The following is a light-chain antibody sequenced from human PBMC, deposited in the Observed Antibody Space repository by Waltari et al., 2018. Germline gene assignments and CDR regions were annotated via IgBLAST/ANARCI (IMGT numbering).Light chain of an antibody. CDR2: EVS. CDR3: CSYAGSSTWVV. J-gene: IGLJ2*01. V-gene: IGLV2-23*02. CDR1: SSDVGSYNL. Sequence: QSALTQPASVSGSPGQSITIPCTGTSSDVGSYNLVSWYQQHPGKAPKLMIYEVSKRPSGVCNRFSGSRSGNTASLTISGLQAEDEADYYCCSYAGSSTWVVFGGGTKLTVL.